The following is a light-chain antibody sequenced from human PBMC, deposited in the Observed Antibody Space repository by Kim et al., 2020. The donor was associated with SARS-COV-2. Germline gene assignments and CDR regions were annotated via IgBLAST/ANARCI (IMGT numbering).Light chain of an antibody. Sequence: SPGERATLSCRASQTVTRRYVAWYQRKPGQTPRLLIYDASIRAAGIPDRFSGSGSRTDFTLTISGLQPEDFAVYYCQQYGTSPLTFGGGTKVDIK. CDR2: DAS. CDR1: QTVTRRY. J-gene: IGKJ4*01. V-gene: IGKV3-20*01. CDR3: QQYGTSPLT.